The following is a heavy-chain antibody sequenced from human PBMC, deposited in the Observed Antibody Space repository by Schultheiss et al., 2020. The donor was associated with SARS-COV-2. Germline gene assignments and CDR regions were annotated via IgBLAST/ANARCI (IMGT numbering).Heavy chain of an antibody. Sequence: SCAGTGFMFSSYGMHWVRQAPGKGLEWVALIWYDGSNKYYADSVKGRFTISRDNSKNTLYVQMNSLRAEDTALYYCAKTGPRTSYCGGDCYRNFDSWGQGTLVTVSS. D-gene: IGHD2-21*02. CDR3: AKTGPRTSYCGGDCYRNFDS. J-gene: IGHJ4*02. V-gene: IGHV3-30*02. CDR2: IWYDGSNK. CDR1: GFMFSSYG.